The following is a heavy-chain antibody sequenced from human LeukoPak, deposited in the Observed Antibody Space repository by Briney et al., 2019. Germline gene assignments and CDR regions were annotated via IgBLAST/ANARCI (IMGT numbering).Heavy chain of an antibody. D-gene: IGHD3-16*01. CDR2: ISYDGSNK. CDR3: AKATWGEIDY. V-gene: IGHV3-30*18. Sequence: GGSLRLSCADSGFTFSSYGMHWVRQAPGKGLEWVAVISYDGSNKYYADSVKGRFTISRDNSKNTLYLQMNSLRAEDTAVYYCAKATWGEIDYWGQGTLVTVSS. J-gene: IGHJ4*02. CDR1: GFTFSSYG.